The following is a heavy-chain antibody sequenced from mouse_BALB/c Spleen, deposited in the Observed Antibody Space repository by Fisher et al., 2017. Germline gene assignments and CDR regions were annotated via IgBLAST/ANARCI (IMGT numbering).Heavy chain of an antibody. J-gene: IGHJ4*01. D-gene: IGHD2-14*01. Sequence: KFKGKATLTVDKSSSTAYMELRSLTSEDSAVYYCAREGYRYDESYYAMDYWGQGTSVTVSS. V-gene: IGHV1-26*01. CDR3: AREGYRYDESYYAMDY.